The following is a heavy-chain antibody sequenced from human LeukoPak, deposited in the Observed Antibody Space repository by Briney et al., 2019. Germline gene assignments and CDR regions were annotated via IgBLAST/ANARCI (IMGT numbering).Heavy chain of an antibody. Sequence: SQTLSLTCAISGDSVSTNSVTWNWIRQSPSRGLEWLGRTYYRSTWYNDYAVSVRGRITVNPDTSKNQFSLHLNSVTPEDTAVYYCARRLTQYDCFDPWGQGILVTASS. CDR2: TYYRSTWYN. CDR3: ARRLTQYDCFDP. J-gene: IGHJ5*02. V-gene: IGHV6-1*01. CDR1: GDSVSTNSVT. D-gene: IGHD2-2*01.